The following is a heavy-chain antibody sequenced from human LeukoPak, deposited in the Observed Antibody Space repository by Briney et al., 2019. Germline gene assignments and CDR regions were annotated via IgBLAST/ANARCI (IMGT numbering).Heavy chain of an antibody. CDR1: GFTFSSYA. Sequence: GRSLRLSCAASGFTFSSYAMHWVRQAPGKGLEWVAVISYDGSNKYYADSVKGRFTISRDNSKNTLYLQMNSLRAEDTAVYYCARSRSTHDYGDYIFDYWGQGTLVTVSS. CDR3: ARSRSTHDYGDYIFDY. V-gene: IGHV3-30*04. D-gene: IGHD4-17*01. CDR2: ISYDGSNK. J-gene: IGHJ4*02.